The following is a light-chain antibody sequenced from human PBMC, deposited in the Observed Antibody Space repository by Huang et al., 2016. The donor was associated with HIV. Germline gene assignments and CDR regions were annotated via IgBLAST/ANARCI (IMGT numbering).Light chain of an antibody. CDR3: LQDYTYPWT. CDR2: SAS. Sequence: AIQMTQSPSSLSASVGDRVTITCRASQGIRDDVGWYQQKPGRAPKLLIYSASSLKNGVPSRFSGSGSGTDFTLTISSLQPEDFATYYCLQDYTYPWTFGQGTKVEVK. CDR1: QGIRDD. V-gene: IGKV1-6*01. J-gene: IGKJ1*01.